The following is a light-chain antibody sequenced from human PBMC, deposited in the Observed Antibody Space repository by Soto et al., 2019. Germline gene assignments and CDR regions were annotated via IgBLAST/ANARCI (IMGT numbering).Light chain of an antibody. Sequence: QSALTQPASVSGSPGQSITISCTGTSSDVGGYNSVSWYQQHPGKAPKLMIYDVTNRPSGVSDRFSGSKSGNTAALTISGLQAEAEADYYCSSHRSGDCRVFGGGTKLTVL. CDR3: SSHRSGDCRV. CDR2: DVT. J-gene: IGLJ3*02. V-gene: IGLV2-14*03. CDR1: SSDVGGYNS.